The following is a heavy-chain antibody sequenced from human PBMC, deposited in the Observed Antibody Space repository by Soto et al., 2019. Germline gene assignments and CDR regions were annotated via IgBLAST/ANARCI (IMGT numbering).Heavy chain of an antibody. Sequence: ASVKVSCKASGYTFTGYYMHWVRQAPGQGLEWMGWINPNSGGTNYEQKFQGWVTMTRDTSISTAYMELSRLRSDDAAVYYCARGGIAAAGKDAFDIWGQGTMVTVSS. V-gene: IGHV1-2*04. CDR3: ARGGIAAAGKDAFDI. CDR1: GYTFTGYY. D-gene: IGHD6-13*01. CDR2: INPNSGGT. J-gene: IGHJ3*02.